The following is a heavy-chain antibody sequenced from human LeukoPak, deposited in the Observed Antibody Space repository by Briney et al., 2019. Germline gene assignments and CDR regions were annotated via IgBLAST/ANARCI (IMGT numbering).Heavy chain of an antibody. CDR1: GFTFSNYA. Sequence: GGSLRFSCAASGFTFSNYAMGWVRQAPGKGPEWVSSIRYSIKNTHYADAVKGRFTISRDNSKNTLYLQMNSLRAEDTARYSCAKASTRDTGYYFDSWGQGTLVSVSS. CDR2: IRYSIKNT. J-gene: IGHJ4*01. CDR3: AKASTRDTGYYFDS. V-gene: IGHV3-23*01. D-gene: IGHD3-9*01.